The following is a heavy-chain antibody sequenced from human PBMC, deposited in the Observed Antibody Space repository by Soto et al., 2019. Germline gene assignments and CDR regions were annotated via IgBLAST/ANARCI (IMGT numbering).Heavy chain of an antibody. D-gene: IGHD2-21*02. J-gene: IGHJ4*01. V-gene: IGHV3-7*01. CDR1: GFTLSYYW. Sequence: GGSLRLSCAASGFTLSYYWMSWVRQAPGKGLEWVANIKEDGSEKYYVDSVKGRFTISRDNAKNSLYLQMNSLRVEDTAVYYCARDCSGGDCYYWGHGTLVTVSS. CDR3: ARDCSGGDCYY. CDR2: IKEDGSEK.